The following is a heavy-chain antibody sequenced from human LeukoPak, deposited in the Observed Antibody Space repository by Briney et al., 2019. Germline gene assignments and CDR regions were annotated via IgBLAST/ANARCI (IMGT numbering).Heavy chain of an antibody. CDR1: GFTVSSNY. V-gene: IGHV3-53*01. Sequence: GSLRLSCAASGFTVSSNYMSWVRQAPGKGLEWVSVIYSGGSTYYADSVKGRFTISRDNSKNTLYLQMNSLRAEDTAVYYCARGLLYDYAWGYAFDIWGQGTMVTVSS. CDR2: IYSGGST. CDR3: ARGLLYDYAWGYAFDI. D-gene: IGHD3-16*01. J-gene: IGHJ3*02.